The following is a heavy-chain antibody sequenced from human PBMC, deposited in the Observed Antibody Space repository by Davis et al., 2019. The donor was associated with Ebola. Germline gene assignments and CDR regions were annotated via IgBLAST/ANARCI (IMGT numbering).Heavy chain of an antibody. CDR2: ISKNDYE. J-gene: IGHJ4*02. Sequence: GESLKISCAASGFTFNDYSMSWVRQAPGKGLEWVSSISKNDYEYYADPMKGRFTISRDNAKSSLFLQMNSLRAEDTAVYYCAKDGRNASRGNYFYYVDYWGQGTQVTVSS. D-gene: IGHD3-22*01. CDR1: GFTFNDYS. V-gene: IGHV3-21*01. CDR3: AKDGRNASRGNYFYYVDY.